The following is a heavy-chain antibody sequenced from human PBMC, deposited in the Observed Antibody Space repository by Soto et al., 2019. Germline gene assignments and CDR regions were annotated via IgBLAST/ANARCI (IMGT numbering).Heavy chain of an antibody. CDR2: IYAGGTT. CDR3: AKDPPGSWAQS. Sequence: PGGSLRLSCAASGFSVSTNYMSWVRQAPGKGLEWVSIIYAGGTTYYADSVKGRFTISRDISKNTVYLQMNSLRADDTAMYLCAKDPPGSWAQSWGQGTLGTVS. J-gene: IGHJ5*02. V-gene: IGHV3-53*01. CDR1: GFSVSTNY. D-gene: IGHD1-26*01.